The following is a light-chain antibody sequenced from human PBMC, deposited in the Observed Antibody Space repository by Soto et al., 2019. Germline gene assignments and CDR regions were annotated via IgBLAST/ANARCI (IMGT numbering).Light chain of an antibody. CDR2: DVS. CDR3: SLDAGSSIYV. J-gene: IGLJ1*01. Sequence: QSVLTQPPSVSGSPGQSITMSCTDVGFYGLVSLYQQHPGKVPKLMIYDVSKRPSGVSERFSGSKSGNTAYLTISALQADDEADYYCSLDAGSSIYVFGTGTKVTVL. CDR1: VGFYGL. V-gene: IGLV2-23*02.